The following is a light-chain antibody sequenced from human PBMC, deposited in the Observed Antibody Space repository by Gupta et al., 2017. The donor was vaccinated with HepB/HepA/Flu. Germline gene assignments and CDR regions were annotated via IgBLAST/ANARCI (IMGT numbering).Light chain of an antibody. J-gene: IGKJ4*01. CDR2: AAS. CDR1: QGIRYD. CDR3: LQHNSYPQLT. V-gene: IGKV1-17*01. Sequence: DIQMTQSPSSLSASVEDRVTITCRASQGIRYDLNWYQQKPGKAPKRLIYAASSLQSGVPSRFSGSGSGTEFTLTISSLQPEDSATYYCLQHNSYPQLTFGGGTKVEIK.